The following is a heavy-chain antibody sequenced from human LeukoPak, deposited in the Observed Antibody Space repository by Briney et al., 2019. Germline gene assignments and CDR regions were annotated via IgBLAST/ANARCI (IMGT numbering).Heavy chain of an antibody. CDR1: GGSFSGYY. Sequence: SETLSLTCAVYGGSFSGYYWSWIRQPPGKGLEWIGEINHSGSTNYNPSLKSRVTIPVDTSKNQFSLKLSSVTAADTAVYYCARRVAAAGPVYYYYYYMDVWGKGTTVTISS. D-gene: IGHD6-13*01. CDR2: INHSGST. V-gene: IGHV4-34*01. CDR3: ARRVAAAGPVYYYYYYMDV. J-gene: IGHJ6*03.